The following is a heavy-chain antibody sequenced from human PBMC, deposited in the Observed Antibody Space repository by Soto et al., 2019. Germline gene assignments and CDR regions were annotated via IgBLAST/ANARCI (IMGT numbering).Heavy chain of an antibody. CDR3: ARLRIATNNYKWFDP. CDR1: GAALNSGNYY. D-gene: IGHD2-21*01. Sequence: SETLSLTCSVSGAALNSGNYYWSWIRQVPGKGLEWIGHIYVTGAVDYNPSLRDRITISQDTSERQFSLNLRLVTAAGTAVYYCARLRIATNNYKWFDPWGQGTLVTVSS. CDR2: IYVTGAV. J-gene: IGHJ5*02. V-gene: IGHV4-31*03.